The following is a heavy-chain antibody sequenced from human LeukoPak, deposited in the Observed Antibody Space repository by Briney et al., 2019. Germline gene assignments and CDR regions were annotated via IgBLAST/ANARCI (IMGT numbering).Heavy chain of an antibody. V-gene: IGHV3-15*01. CDR1: GFTFSNAW. Sequence: PGGSLRLSCAASGFTFSNAWMSWVRQAPGKGLEWVGRIKSKTDGGTTDYAAPVKGRFTTSRDDSKNTLYLQMNSLKTEDTAVYYCTTEEVVVPAAILNWGQGTLVTVSS. CDR3: TTEEVVVPAAILN. D-gene: IGHD2-2*01. J-gene: IGHJ4*02. CDR2: IKSKTDGGTT.